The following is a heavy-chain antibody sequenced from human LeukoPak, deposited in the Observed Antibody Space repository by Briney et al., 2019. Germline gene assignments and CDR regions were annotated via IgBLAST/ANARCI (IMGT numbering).Heavy chain of an antibody. Sequence: GGSLRLSCAASGFTFRGHVMHWVRQAPGKGQEWVAAIWNDGSTTWYADSVKGRFNISRDNSKNTLYLEMNSLRAEDTAVYYSAREVGRDYYFDYWGQGTLVTVSS. D-gene: IGHD5-24*01. J-gene: IGHJ4*02. CDR2: IWNDGSTT. CDR1: GFTFRGHV. CDR3: AREVGRDYYFDY. V-gene: IGHV3-33*01.